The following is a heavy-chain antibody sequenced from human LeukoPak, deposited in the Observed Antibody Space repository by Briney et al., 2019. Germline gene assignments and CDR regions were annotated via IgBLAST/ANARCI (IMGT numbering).Heavy chain of an antibody. CDR2: IKSKTDGGTT. V-gene: IGHV3-15*01. Sequence: GGSLRLSCAASGFTFSNAWMSWVRQAPGKGLEWVGRIKSKTDGGTTDYAAPVKGRFTISRDDSKNTLYLQMNSLKTEDTAVYYCASTADYSNYALFDYWGQGTLVTVSS. D-gene: IGHD4-11*01. J-gene: IGHJ4*02. CDR3: ASTADYSNYALFDY. CDR1: GFTFSNAW.